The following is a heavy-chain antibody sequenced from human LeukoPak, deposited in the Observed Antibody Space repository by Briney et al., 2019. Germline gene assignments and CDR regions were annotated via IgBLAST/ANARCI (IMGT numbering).Heavy chain of an antibody. CDR1: GFIFTNYF. CDR2: IKHDGSEK. V-gene: IGHV3-7*01. Sequence: GGSLRLSCAASGFIFTNYFTSWVRQAPGKGLEWVASIKHDGSEKYYVDSVRGRFTISRDNTMNSLYLQMSSLRAEDTAVYYCATDRGWRTSGYYLYYFEYWGQGTLVTYSS. CDR3: ATDRGWRTSGYYLYYFEY. J-gene: IGHJ4*02. D-gene: IGHD3-3*01.